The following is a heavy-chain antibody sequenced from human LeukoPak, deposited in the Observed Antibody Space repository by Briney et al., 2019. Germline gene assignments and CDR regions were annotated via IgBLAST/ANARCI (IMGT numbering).Heavy chain of an antibody. J-gene: IGHJ6*03. CDR2: ISYVESNK. Sequence: GGSLRLSCAASGFTFNTYALHWVRQAPGKGLEWVAVISYVESNKYYADFVKGRFNISRDNSKKTVYLQMNSLRAEDTAVYYCARVPEDYYYYYMDVWGKGTTVTVSS. CDR3: ARVPEDYYYYYMDV. V-gene: IGHV3-30*04. CDR1: GFTFNTYA. D-gene: IGHD1-14*01.